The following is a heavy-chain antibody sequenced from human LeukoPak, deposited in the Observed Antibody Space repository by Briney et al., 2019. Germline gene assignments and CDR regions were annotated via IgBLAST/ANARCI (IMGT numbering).Heavy chain of an antibody. J-gene: IGHJ4*02. D-gene: IGHD5-24*01. Sequence: GGSLRLSCAASGFTFSIYEMIWVRQAPGKGLEWVSYISSSGSTIYYADSVKCRFTISRDNAKNSLYLQMNSLRAEDTAVYYCARSTPKLPGYYFDYWGQGTLVTVSS. V-gene: IGHV3-48*03. CDR2: ISSSGSTI. CDR3: ARSTPKLPGYYFDY. CDR1: GFTFSIYE.